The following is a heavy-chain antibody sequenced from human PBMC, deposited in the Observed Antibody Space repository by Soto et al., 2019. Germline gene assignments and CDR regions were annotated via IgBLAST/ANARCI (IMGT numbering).Heavy chain of an antibody. D-gene: IGHD6-13*01. Sequence: VGSLRLSCAASGFTFSSYDMHWVRQAPGKGLEWVTVISFDESNKYYGDSVKGRFTISRDNSKKRVYLQMNSLRAEDTAVYYCAKPIVAAGYYGLDVWGQGTTVTVSS. CDR1: GFTFSSYD. V-gene: IGHV3-30*18. CDR3: AKPIVAAGYYGLDV. J-gene: IGHJ6*02. CDR2: ISFDESNK.